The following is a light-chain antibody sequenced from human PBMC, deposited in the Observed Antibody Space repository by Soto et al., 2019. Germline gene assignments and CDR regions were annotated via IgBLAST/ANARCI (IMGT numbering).Light chain of an antibody. CDR2: EGS. CDR1: SSDVGSYNF. CDR3: CSYAGSSTWV. V-gene: IGLV2-23*01. Sequence: QSALTQPASVSGSPGQSITISCTGTSSDVGSYNFVSWYQQHPGKAPKLMIYEGSKRPSGVSNRFSGSKSGNTASLTISGLQAEDEADYYCCSYAGSSTWVFGTGTKVNVL. J-gene: IGLJ1*01.